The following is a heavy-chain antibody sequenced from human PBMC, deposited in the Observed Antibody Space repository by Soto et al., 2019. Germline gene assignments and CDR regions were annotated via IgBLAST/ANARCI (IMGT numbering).Heavy chain of an antibody. CDR1: GFAFSSYW. CDR3: ARVQEYSGYDRGGSHFYYYYMDV. V-gene: IGHV3-74*01. Sequence: GGSLRLSCAASGFAFSSYWMHWVRQGPGKGLVWVSRINSDGSTTSYADSVKGRFTISRDNAKNTLYLQMNSLRAEDTAVYYCARVQEYSGYDRGGSHFYYYYMDVWGKGTTVTVSS. CDR2: INSDGSTT. J-gene: IGHJ6*03. D-gene: IGHD5-12*01.